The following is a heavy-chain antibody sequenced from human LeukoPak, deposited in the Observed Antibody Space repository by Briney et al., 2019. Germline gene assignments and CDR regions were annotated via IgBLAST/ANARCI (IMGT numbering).Heavy chain of an antibody. CDR1: GIIFSTYN. CDR2: IKQDGSEK. CDR3: ARPVGPTMIVLGY. J-gene: IGHJ4*02. V-gene: IGHV3-7*03. D-gene: IGHD3-22*01. Sequence: PGGSLRLSCAASGIIFSTYNMNWVRQAPGKGLEWVANIKQDGSEKYYVDSVKGRFTISRDNAKNSLYLQMNSLRAEDTAVYYCARPVGPTMIVLGYWGQGTLVTVSS.